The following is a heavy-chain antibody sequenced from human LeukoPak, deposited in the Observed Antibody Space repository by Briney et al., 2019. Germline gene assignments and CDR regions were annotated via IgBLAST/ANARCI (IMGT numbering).Heavy chain of an antibody. V-gene: IGHV4-61*03. J-gene: IGHJ4*02. CDR2: IYYSGST. CDR3: ATGGLRYCSTTSCLGY. Sequence: SETLSLTCAVSGYSISSGYYWSWIRQPPGKGLEWIGYIYYSGSTSYNPSLRSRVTMSVDTSKKFFSLHMTSVTAADTAVYYCATGGLRYCSTTSCLGYWGQGTLVTVAS. D-gene: IGHD2-2*01. CDR1: GYSISSGYY.